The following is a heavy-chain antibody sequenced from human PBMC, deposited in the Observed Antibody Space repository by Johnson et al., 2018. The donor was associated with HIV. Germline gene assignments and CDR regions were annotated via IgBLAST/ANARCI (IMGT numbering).Heavy chain of an antibody. Sequence: VQLVASGGGLVQPGGSLRLSCAASGFTVSSNYMNWVRQAPGQGLEWVSVIYSGGTTYHADSVKGRFIISRDNSKNTLYLQMNSLRVEDTAIYYCARGGTESVGYHPAAHFLSAFDIWGQGTMVTVSS. D-gene: IGHD1-7*01. CDR2: IYSGGTT. J-gene: IGHJ3*02. V-gene: IGHV3-66*01. CDR1: GFTVSSNY. CDR3: ARGGTESVGYHPAAHFLSAFDI.